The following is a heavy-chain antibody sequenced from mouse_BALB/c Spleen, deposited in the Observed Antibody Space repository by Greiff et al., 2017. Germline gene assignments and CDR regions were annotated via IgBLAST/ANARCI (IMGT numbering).Heavy chain of an antibody. V-gene: IGHV5-6-5*01. J-gene: IGHJ4*01. Sequence: EVMLVESGGGLVKPGGSLKLSCAASGFTFSSYAMSWVRQTPEKRLEWVASISSGGSTYYPDSVKGRFTISRDNARNILYLQMSSLRSEDTAMYYCARRGTVYYYAMDYWGQGTSVTVSS. CDR3: ARRGTVYYYAMDY. CDR1: GFTFSSYA. CDR2: ISSGGST. D-gene: IGHD1-1*01.